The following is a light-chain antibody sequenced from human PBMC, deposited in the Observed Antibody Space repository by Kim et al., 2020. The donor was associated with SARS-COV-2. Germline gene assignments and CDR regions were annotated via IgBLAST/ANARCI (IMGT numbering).Light chain of an antibody. J-gene: IGKJ4*01. V-gene: IGKV3-20*01. Sequence: PGERATLSCRASQSVRDNYLAWYQQRPGQAPRLLLYGASTRATDIPDRFTGTGSGTDFILTITRLEPEDFAVYYCQQYGTSPLLTFGGGTKLEI. CDR3: QQYGTSPLLT. CDR1: QSVRDNY. CDR2: GAS.